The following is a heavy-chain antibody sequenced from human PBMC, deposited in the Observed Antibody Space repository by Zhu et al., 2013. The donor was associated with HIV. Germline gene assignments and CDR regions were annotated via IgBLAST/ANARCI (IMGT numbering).Heavy chain of an antibody. J-gene: IGHJ3*02. D-gene: IGHD6-6*01. CDR3: ARDLYSTSSRPFDI. CDR1: GYTFTAHD. Sequence: QVQLVQSGAEVKKPGASVKVSCKASGYTFTAHDLNWVRQAPGQGLEWLGWINPNSANTGHAQKFQGRVTMTTDTSTSTAYMELRSLRSDDTAVYYCARDLYSTSSRPFDIWGQGTMVSVSS. CDR2: INPNSANT. V-gene: IGHV1-8*01.